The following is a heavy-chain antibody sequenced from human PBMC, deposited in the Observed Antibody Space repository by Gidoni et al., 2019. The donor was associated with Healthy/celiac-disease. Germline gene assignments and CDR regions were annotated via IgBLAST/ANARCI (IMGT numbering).Heavy chain of an antibody. CDR2: ISGSGGST. D-gene: IGHD7-27*01. CDR3: AKGSSLTPGDYFDY. J-gene: IGHJ4*02. CDR1: GFTFSIYA. V-gene: IGHV3-23*01. Sequence: EVQLLESGGGLVQPGGSLRLSCAASGFTFSIYAMSWVRQAPGKGLEGVSAISGSGGSTYYSDSVKGRFTISRDNSKNTLYLQMNSLRAEDTAVYYCAKGSSLTPGDYFDYWGQGTLVTVSS.